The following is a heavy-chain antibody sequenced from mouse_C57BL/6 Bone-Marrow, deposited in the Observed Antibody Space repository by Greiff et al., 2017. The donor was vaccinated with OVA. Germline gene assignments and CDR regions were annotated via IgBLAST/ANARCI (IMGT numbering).Heavy chain of an antibody. J-gene: IGHJ1*03. D-gene: IGHD1-1*01. Sequence: VQLQQSGPELVQPGASVKISCKASGYTFTDYYMNWVKQSHGKSLEWIGDINPNNGGTSSNQKLKGKATLPVDKSSSTAYMELRSLTSEDSAVYYCASSLGLYYGSSYGYFDVWGTGTTVTVSS. CDR2: INPNNGGT. V-gene: IGHV1-26*01. CDR3: ASSLGLYYGSSYGYFDV. CDR1: GYTFTDYY.